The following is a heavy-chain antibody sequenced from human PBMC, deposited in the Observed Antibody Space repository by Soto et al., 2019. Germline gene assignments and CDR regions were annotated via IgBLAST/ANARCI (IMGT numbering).Heavy chain of an antibody. V-gene: IGHV3-74*01. Sequence: GGSLRLSCAASGFPFSSHWMNLVRQCPGKGLVWVSRSSVDGRTTSHADSVKGRFTISRDNAKNTLYLQMHSLRVEDTAVYYCAIGVPNCSSIPCYLGFWGQGRMFPVSS. J-gene: IGHJ4*02. CDR2: SSVDGRTT. CDR3: AIGVPNCSSIPCYLGF. CDR1: GFPFSSHW. D-gene: IGHD2-2*01.